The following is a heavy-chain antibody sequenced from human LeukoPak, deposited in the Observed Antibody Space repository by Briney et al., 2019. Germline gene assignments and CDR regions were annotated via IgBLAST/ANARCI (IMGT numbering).Heavy chain of an antibody. CDR1: GYTFTSYD. V-gene: IGHV1-8*01. Sequence: GASVKVSCKASGYTFTSYDINWVRQATGQGLEWMGWMNPNSGNTGYAQKFQGRVTMTRDTSISTAYMELSSLRSEDTAVYYCARGPPYDFWSARGYSYYYMDVWGKGTTVTVSS. J-gene: IGHJ6*03. D-gene: IGHD3-3*01. CDR3: ARGPPYDFWSARGYSYYYMDV. CDR2: MNPNSGNT.